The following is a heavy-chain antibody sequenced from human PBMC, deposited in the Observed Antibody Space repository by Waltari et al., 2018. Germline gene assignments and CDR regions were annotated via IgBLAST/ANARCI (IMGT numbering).Heavy chain of an antibody. D-gene: IGHD1-7*01. CDR1: AFTSRHSA. CDR3: ARGEDITGTILLGDY. CDR2: IWYDGSNK. V-gene: IGHV3-33*01. J-gene: IGHJ4*02. Sequence: QVQLVESVVGVVQPGRSLGLSCAASAFTSRHSALPWVRQPPGKGLEWVALIWYDGSNKYYADSVKGRFTISRDNSKNTLFLQMNSLRAEDTAVYYCARGEDITGTILLGDYWGQGTLVTVSS.